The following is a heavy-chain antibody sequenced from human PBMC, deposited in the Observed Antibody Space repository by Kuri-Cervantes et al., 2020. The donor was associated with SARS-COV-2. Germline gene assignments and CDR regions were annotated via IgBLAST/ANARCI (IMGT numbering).Heavy chain of an antibody. V-gene: IGHV4-61*02. Sequence: SCAVSGVTVSGGTYYWSWIRQPAGKGLEWIGRIYTSGSTNYNPSLKSRVTMSVDTSKNQFSLKLSSVTAADTAVYYCARAVVVVPAATTNWFDPWGQGTLVTVSS. D-gene: IGHD2-2*01. CDR1: GVTVSGGTYY. CDR3: ARAVVVVPAATTNWFDP. J-gene: IGHJ5*02. CDR2: IYTSGST.